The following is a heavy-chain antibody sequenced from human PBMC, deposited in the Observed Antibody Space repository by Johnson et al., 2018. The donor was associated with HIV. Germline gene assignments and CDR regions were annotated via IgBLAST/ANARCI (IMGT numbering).Heavy chain of an antibody. V-gene: IGHV3-9*01. D-gene: IGHD3-10*01. CDR3: AKDMKGVISSDAFDI. J-gene: IGHJ3*02. CDR2: ISWNSGSI. Sequence: QLVESGGGVVQPGRSLRLSCAASGFTFSSYGMHWVRQAPGKGLEWVSGISWNSGSIGYADSVKGRFTISRDTAKNSLYLQMNSLRAEDTALYYCAKDMKGVISSDAFDIWGQGTMVTVSS. CDR1: GFTFSSYG.